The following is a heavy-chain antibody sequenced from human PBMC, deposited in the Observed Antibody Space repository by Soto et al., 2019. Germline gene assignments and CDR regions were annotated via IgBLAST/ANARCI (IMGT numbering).Heavy chain of an antibody. CDR1: GFTVSNNY. Sequence: EVQLVESGGGLIQPGGSLRLSCAVSGFTVSNNYMSWVRQAPGKGLEGVSVIYSGGYTAYGDSVKGRFTISKDNSKNTLYPQRNTLGAADPAFFYCAPDRGGGGYWGQGTLVTVSS. D-gene: IGHD3-10*01. CDR2: IYSGGYT. V-gene: IGHV3-53*01. J-gene: IGHJ4*02. CDR3: APDRGGGGY.